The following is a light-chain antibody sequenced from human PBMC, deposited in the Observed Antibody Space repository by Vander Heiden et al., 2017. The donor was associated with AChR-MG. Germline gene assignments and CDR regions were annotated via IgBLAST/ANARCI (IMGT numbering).Light chain of an antibody. Sequence: HSVLTQPPSASATPVHRVTISCSGSSSNIGSKTVNCNQQLRGTAPKLLIYSNNQRPSGVADRFSGSKSGTSASLASSGLQSEDEADYYCAAWDDSLNGLWVFGGGTKLTVL. CDR1: SSNIGSKT. CDR3: AAWDDSLNGLWV. CDR2: SNN. V-gene: IGLV1-44*01. J-gene: IGLJ3*02.